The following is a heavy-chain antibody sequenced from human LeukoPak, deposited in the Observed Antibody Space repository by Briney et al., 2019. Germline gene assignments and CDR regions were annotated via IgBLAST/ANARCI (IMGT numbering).Heavy chain of an antibody. D-gene: IGHD6-19*01. CDR3: ARAIAVAGLYYYYGMDV. V-gene: IGHV3-66*01. J-gene: IGHJ6*02. Sequence: GGSLRLSCAASGFTFSSYAMSWVRQAPGKGLEWVSVIYSGGSTYYADSVKGRFTISRDNSKNTLYLQMNSLRAEDTAVYYCARAIAVAGLYYYYGMDVWGQGTTVTVSS. CDR1: GFTFSSYA. CDR2: IYSGGST.